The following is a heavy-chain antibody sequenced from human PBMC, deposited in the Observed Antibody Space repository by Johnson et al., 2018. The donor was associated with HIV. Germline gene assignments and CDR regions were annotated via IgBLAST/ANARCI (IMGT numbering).Heavy chain of an antibody. J-gene: IGHJ3*02. V-gene: IGHV3-64*01. CDR2: ISSNGGNT. Sequence: VQLVESGGTLVQPGGSLRLSCVGSGFTFNNYAMHWVRQAPGKRLEYVSAISSNGGNTYYANFAKGRFTISRDNSKNTLYLQMGNLRADDMAVYYCAREETTAPAAFDIWGQGTMVTVSS. D-gene: IGHD4-17*01. CDR1: GFTFNNYA. CDR3: AREETTAPAAFDI.